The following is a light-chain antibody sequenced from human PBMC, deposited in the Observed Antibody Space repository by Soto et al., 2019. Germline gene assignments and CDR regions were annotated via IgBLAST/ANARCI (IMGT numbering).Light chain of an antibody. J-gene: IGKJ2*03. Sequence: AIQMTQSPSSLSASVGDTVTFTCRASQAIRNDLGWFQQRPGKPPKLLIYGISILQTGVPSRFSGSGSGTDFTLTISSLQPEYFATYYCMQDALFPYSFGQGTRLEI. CDR2: GIS. CDR3: MQDALFPYS. V-gene: IGKV1-6*01. CDR1: QAIRND.